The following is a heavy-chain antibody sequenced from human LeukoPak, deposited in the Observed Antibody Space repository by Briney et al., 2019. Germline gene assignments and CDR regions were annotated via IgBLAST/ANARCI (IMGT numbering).Heavy chain of an antibody. D-gene: IGHD3-3*01. V-gene: IGHV1-18*01. CDR3: ARDNFWSGYPLYYYYYYMDV. CDR1: GYTFTSYG. CDR2: ISAYNGNT. Sequence: ASVKVSCKASGYTFTSYGISWVRQAPGQGLEWMGWISAYNGNTNYAQKLQVRVTMTTDTSTSTAYMELRSLRSDDTAVYYCARDNFWSGYPLYYYYYYMDVWGKGTTVTVSS. J-gene: IGHJ6*03.